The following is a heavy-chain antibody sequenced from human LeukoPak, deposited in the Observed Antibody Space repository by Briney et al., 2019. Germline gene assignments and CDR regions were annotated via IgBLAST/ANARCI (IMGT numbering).Heavy chain of an antibody. CDR3: AKVVRYKWTDNPGDY. V-gene: IGHV1-2*02. D-gene: IGHD1-20*01. Sequence: ASVKVSCKPSGYXFTDYYVHWVRQAPGQGLEWMGWINPNSGGTNYAQKFQGRVTMTRDTAIGTAYMELSRLRSDDTAVYYCAKVVRYKWTDNPGDYWGQGTLVTVSS. CDR2: INPNSGGT. CDR1: GYXFTDYY. J-gene: IGHJ4*02.